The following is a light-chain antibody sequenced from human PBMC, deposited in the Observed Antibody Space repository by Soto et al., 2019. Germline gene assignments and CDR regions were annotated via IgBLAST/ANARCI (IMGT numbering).Light chain of an antibody. CDR2: GAS. CDR1: QSVSSIS. V-gene: IGKV3-20*01. Sequence: EIVLTQSPGTLSLSPGERATLSCRASQSVSSISLAWYQQKPGQAPRLLIYGASSRATGIPDRFSGSGSGTDFTLTISRLEPEDFAVYYCQQYNSWPTFGGGTKVEIK. CDR3: QQYNSWPT. J-gene: IGKJ4*01.